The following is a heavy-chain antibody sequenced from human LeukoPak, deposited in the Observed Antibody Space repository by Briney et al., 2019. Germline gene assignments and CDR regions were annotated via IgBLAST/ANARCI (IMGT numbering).Heavy chain of an antibody. J-gene: IGHJ6*04. CDR1: GYRFSTYC. V-gene: IGHV5-51*01. Sequence: GESLKISFQASGYRFSTYCVAWIRPAPGRGLGWLVSIYPGASDIKYSRSLEGHVTMSADKSITTAYLQWGSLRASDSAIYYCARAGSGSSSYGLDVWGKGTPVTVSS. D-gene: IGHD3-10*01. CDR3: ARAGSGSSSYGLDV. CDR2: IYPGASDI.